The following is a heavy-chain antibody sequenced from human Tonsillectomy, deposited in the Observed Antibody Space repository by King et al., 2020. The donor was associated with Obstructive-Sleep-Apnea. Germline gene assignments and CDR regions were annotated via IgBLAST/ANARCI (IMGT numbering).Heavy chain of an antibody. J-gene: IGHJ5*02. CDR3: ALSNWFDP. D-gene: IGHD2/OR15-2a*01. CDR2: INSDGSSR. V-gene: IGHV3-74*01. Sequence: EVQLVESGGGLVQPGGSLRLSCAASGITFINSWMHWVRQAPGKGLVWVSRINSDGSSRSYADSVKGRFTISRDNAKNTLYLQMNSLRAEDTAVYYCALSNWFDPWGQGTLVTVSS. CDR1: GITFINSW.